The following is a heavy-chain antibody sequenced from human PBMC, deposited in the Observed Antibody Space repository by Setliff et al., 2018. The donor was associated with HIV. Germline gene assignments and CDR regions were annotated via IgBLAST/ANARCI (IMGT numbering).Heavy chain of an antibody. CDR1: DGSTSSYY. Sequence: SETLSLTCTVSDGSTSSYYWSWIRQPPGKGLEWIGFIYYSGSTKYNPSLKSRVTISVDTSKNTLYVQMNSLRAEDTAAYYCARDREETLEFGDSHYMDVWGKGTTVTVSS. V-gene: IGHV4-59*12. CDR2: IYYSGST. CDR3: ARDREETLEFGDSHYMDV. J-gene: IGHJ6*03. D-gene: IGHD3-10*01.